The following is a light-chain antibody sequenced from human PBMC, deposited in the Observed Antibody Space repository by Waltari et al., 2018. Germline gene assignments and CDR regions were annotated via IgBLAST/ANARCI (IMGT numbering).Light chain of an antibody. V-gene: IGKV1-16*01. J-gene: IGKJ1*01. CDR1: QGIRNS. Sequence: DIQMTQSPSSLSAFVGDSVTISCRANQGIRNSVDWFQQKPGKAPKALMYGASTLHSGVPSRFRGSGFGTDFTLTISGLQPEDFATYYCLQYDSYPRTFGQGTKVEIK. CDR3: LQYDSYPRT. CDR2: GAS.